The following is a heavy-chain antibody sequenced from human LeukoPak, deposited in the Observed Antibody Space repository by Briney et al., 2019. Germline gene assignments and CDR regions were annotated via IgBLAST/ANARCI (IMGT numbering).Heavy chain of an antibody. CDR2: TRNKANSYTT. D-gene: IGHD3-3*01. CDR3: ARESDDYDFWSGYPTYYYYSMDV. Sequence: GGSLRLSCAASGFTFSDHYMDWVRQAPGKGLEWVGRTRNKANSYTTEYAASVKCRFTISRDDSKNSLYLQMNSLKTEDTAVYYCARESDDYDFWSGYPTYYYYSMDVWGKGTTVTVSS. CDR1: GFTFSDHY. J-gene: IGHJ6*03. V-gene: IGHV3-72*01.